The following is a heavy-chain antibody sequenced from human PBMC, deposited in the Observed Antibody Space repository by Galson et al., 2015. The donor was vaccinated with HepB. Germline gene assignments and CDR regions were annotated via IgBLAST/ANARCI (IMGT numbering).Heavy chain of an antibody. J-gene: IGHJ6*02. CDR3: AKDFRSHHYYYTMDV. Sequence: SLRLSCAASGFIFDDYAMHWVRQAPGKGLEWVSGINWNSGSIDYADSVRGRFTISRDNAKNSLYLQMNSLRPEDTAVYYCAKDFRSHHYYYTMDVWGQGTTVSVSS. CDR1: GFIFDDYA. V-gene: IGHV3-9*01. CDR2: INWNSGSI.